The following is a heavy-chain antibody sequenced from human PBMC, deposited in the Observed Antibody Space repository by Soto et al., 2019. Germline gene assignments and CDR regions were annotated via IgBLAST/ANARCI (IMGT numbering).Heavy chain of an antibody. D-gene: IGHD3-9*01. CDR1: GFTFSSYA. Sequence: GGSLRLSCAASGFTFSSYAMSWVRQAPGKGLEWVSAISGSGGSTYYADSVKGRFTISRDNSKNTLYLQMNSLRAEDTAVYYCAKVAVLWFDWAGWYFDLWARGTPVPVSA. CDR3: AKVAVLWFDWAGWYFDL. CDR2: ISGSGGST. J-gene: IGHJ2*01. V-gene: IGHV3-23*01.